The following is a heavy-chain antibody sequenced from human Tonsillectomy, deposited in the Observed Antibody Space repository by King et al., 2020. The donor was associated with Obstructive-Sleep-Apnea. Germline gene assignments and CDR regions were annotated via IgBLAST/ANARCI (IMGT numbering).Heavy chain of an antibody. J-gene: IGHJ3*02. D-gene: IGHD1-20*01. CDR3: ARDGGYNWTDGAFDM. CDR1: GFTFSSYW. V-gene: IGHV3-74*01. Sequence: VQLVESGGGLVQPGGSLRLSCAASGFTFSSYWMHWVRQAPGKGLVWVSRIISDGSSTSYADSVKGRFTISRDNAKNTLYLQMNSLRAEDTAVYYCARDGGYNWTDGAFDMWGQGTMVTVSS. CDR2: IISDGSST.